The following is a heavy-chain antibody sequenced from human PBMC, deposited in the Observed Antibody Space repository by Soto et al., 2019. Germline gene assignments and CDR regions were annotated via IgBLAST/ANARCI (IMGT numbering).Heavy chain of an antibody. Sequence: PSETLSLTCTVSGGSISSYYWSWIRQPPGKGLEWIGYIYYSGSTNYNPSLKSRVTISVDTSKNQFSLKLSSVTAADTAVYYCARVVSTMVRGVFTRGGDYHYYMAFWAKGTSVPVSS. CDR2: IYYSGST. CDR1: GGSISSYY. V-gene: IGHV4-59*01. J-gene: IGHJ6*03. D-gene: IGHD3-10*01. CDR3: ARVVSTMVRGVFTRGGDYHYYMAF.